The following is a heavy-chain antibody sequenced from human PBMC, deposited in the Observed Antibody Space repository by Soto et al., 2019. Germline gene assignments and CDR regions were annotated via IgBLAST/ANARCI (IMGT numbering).Heavy chain of an antibody. V-gene: IGHV3-72*01. Sequence: GGSLRLSCAASGFTFSDHYMDWVRQAPGKGLEWVGRTRNKANSYTTEYAASVKGRFTISRDDSKNSLFLQMNSLKTEDTAVYYCARVFGSSWYQAFFEYWGQGTLVTVSS. CDR1: GFTFSDHY. D-gene: IGHD6-13*01. CDR2: TRNKANSYTT. J-gene: IGHJ4*02. CDR3: ARVFGSSWYQAFFEY.